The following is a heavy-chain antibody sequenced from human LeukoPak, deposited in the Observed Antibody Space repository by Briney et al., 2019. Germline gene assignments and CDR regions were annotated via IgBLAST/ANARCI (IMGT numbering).Heavy chain of an antibody. CDR1: VYTFTGYY. V-gene: IGHV1-2*02. CDR2: INPNSGGT. J-gene: IGHJ4*02. Sequence: ASVTVSCKASVYTFTGYYMHWVRQAPGQGLEWMGWINPNSGGTNYAQKFQGRVTMTRDTSISTAYMELSRLRSDDTAVYYCARVVRDSSSRKYYFDYWGQGTLVTVSS. D-gene: IGHD6-13*01. CDR3: ARVVRDSSSRKYYFDY.